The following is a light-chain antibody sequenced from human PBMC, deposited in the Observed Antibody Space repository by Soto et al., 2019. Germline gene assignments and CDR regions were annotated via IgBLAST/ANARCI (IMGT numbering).Light chain of an antibody. CDR3: QQRSNWPPTWT. CDR1: QSVSSY. CDR2: DAS. J-gene: IGKJ1*01. V-gene: IGKV3-11*01. Sequence: EIVLSQSPATLSLSPGERATLSCRASQSVSSYLAWYQHIPGQAPRLLIYDASKRATCIPARFSGSGSGTDFTLTISSLEPEDFAVYYCQQRSNWPPTWTFGQGTKVEVK.